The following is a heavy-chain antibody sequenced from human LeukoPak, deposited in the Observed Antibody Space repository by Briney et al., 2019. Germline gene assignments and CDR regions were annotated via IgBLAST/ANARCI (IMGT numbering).Heavy chain of an antibody. V-gene: IGHV3-30*02. D-gene: IGHD2-2*01. CDR1: GFTFSSYG. Sequence: GGSLRLSCAASGFTFSSYGMHWVRQAPGKGLEWVAFIRYDGSNKYYADSVKGRFTISRDNSKNTLYLQMNSLRAEDTAVYYCAGHCSSTSCPVRAEYFQHWGQGTLVTVSS. J-gene: IGHJ1*01. CDR2: IRYDGSNK. CDR3: AGHCSSTSCPVRAEYFQH.